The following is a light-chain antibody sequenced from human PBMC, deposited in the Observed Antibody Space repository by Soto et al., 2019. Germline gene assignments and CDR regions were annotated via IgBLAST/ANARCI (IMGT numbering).Light chain of an antibody. V-gene: IGKV3-11*01. Sequence: DIEITQATPTLPLSQGDRATLSCRASQSVSTCLAWYQQKPGQAPRLLIYDASNRATGIPARFSGSGSGTDFTLTISSLEPEDFAVYYCQQRSNWPLTFGGGTKVDIK. CDR1: QSVSTC. J-gene: IGKJ4*01. CDR3: QQRSNWPLT. CDR2: DAS.